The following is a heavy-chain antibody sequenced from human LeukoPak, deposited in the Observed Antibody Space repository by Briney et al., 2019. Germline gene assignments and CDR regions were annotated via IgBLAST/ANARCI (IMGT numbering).Heavy chain of an antibody. Sequence: ASVKVSCKASGYTYTGYYMHWVRQSPGQGLEWMGWISAYNGITIYAQKHTGRVTMATDTSTSTAYIELRSLRSDDTAVYYCARVSSSWYYFDYWGQGTLVTVSS. D-gene: IGHD6-13*01. J-gene: IGHJ4*02. CDR2: ISAYNGIT. CDR3: ARVSSSWYYFDY. V-gene: IGHV1-18*04. CDR1: GYTYTGYY.